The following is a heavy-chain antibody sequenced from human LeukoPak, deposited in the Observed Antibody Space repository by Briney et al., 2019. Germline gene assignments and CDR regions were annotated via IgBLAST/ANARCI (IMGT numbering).Heavy chain of an antibody. CDR3: ASSPYSTPAGMGQDY. Sequence: SVKVSCKASGYTFTSYYMHWVRQAPGQGLEWMGGIIPIFGTANYAQKFQGRVTITADKSTSTAYMELSSLRSEDTAVYYCASSPYSTPAGMGQDYWGQGTLVTVSS. J-gene: IGHJ4*02. D-gene: IGHD2-2*01. CDR2: IIPIFGTA. V-gene: IGHV1-69*06. CDR1: GYTFTSYY.